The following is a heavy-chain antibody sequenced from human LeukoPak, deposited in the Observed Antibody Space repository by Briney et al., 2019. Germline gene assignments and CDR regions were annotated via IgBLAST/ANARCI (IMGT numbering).Heavy chain of an antibody. CDR3: ARTEYYYDSRTLYYYYYYIDF. D-gene: IGHD3-22*01. CDR1: GDSVSSNSAA. J-gene: IGHJ6*03. V-gene: IGHV6-1*01. CDR2: TYYRSKWYH. Sequence: SQTLSLTCAISGDSVSSNSAAWNWIRQSPSRGLEWLGRTYYRSKWYHNYAVSVKSRITINPDTSKNQFSLQLKSVTPEDTAVYYCARTEYYYDSRTLYYYYYYIDFWGKGTTVTVSS.